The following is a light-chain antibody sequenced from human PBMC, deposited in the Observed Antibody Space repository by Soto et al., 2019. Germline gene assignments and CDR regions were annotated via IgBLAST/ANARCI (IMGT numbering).Light chain of an antibody. CDR3: QQSYSTPPT. Sequence: DIQMTQSPSSLSASVGDRVTSTFRASQSISSYLNWYQQKPGKAPKLLIYAASSLQSAVPSRFSGSGSGTDFTLTISSLQPEDFATYYCQQSYSTPPTFGQGTRLEIK. V-gene: IGKV1-39*01. J-gene: IGKJ5*01. CDR2: AAS. CDR1: QSISSY.